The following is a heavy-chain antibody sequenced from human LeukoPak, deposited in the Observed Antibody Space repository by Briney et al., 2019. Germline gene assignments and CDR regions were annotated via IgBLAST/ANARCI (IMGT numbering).Heavy chain of an antibody. CDR3: ARRPSWYATFDY. CDR2: INHSGST. CDR1: GGSFSGYY. V-gene: IGHV4-34*01. Sequence: PSETLSLTCAVYGGSFSGYYWSWIRQPPGKGPEWIGEINHSGSTNYNPSLKSRVTISVDTSKNQFSLKLSSVTAADTAVYYCARRPSWYATFDYWGQGTLVTVSS. J-gene: IGHJ4*02. D-gene: IGHD6-13*01.